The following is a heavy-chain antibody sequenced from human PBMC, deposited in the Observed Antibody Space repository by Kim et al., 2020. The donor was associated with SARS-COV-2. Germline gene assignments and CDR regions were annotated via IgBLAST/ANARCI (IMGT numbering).Heavy chain of an antibody. CDR1: GGSISSSSYY. V-gene: IGHV4-39*01. D-gene: IGHD6-13*01. Sequence: SETLSLTCTVSGGSISSSSYYWGWIRQPPGKGLEWIGSIYYSGSTYYNPSLKSRVTISVDTSKNQFSLKLSSVTAADTAVYYCARQVEGRAYSSSWIDYWGQGTLVTVSS. J-gene: IGHJ4*02. CDR3: ARQVEGRAYSSSWIDY. CDR2: IYYSGST.